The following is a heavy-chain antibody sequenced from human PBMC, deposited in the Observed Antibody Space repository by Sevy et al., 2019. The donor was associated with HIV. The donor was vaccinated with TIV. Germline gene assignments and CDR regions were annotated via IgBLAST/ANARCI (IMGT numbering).Heavy chain of an antibody. CDR3: ARDRIYYGSGSYFVHYYYYYMDV. Sequence: SETLSLTCTVSGGSISSYYWSWIRQPAGKGLEWIGRIYTSGSTNYNPSLKSRVTMSVDTSKNQFSLKLSSVTAADTAVYYCARDRIYYGSGSYFVHYYYYYMDVWGKGTTVTVSS. CDR1: GGSISSYY. D-gene: IGHD3-10*01. CDR2: IYTSGST. V-gene: IGHV4-4*07. J-gene: IGHJ6*03.